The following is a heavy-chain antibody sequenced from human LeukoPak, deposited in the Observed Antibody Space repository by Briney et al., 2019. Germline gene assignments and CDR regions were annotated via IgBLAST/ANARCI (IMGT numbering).Heavy chain of an antibody. CDR3: ARLRGDITMIGGDIIRKNYFDS. Sequence: SETLSLTCAVSGGSVSRHGYYWGWNRQNPGKGLEWIGYINNSGSTYFNPSLKSRVIISVDTSKNQFSLNLNSVTAADTAVYYCARLRGDITMIGGDIIRKNYFDSWGPGTLVTVFS. CDR1: GGSVSRHGYY. J-gene: IGHJ4*02. V-gene: IGHV4-31*11. CDR2: INNSGST. D-gene: IGHD3-10*01.